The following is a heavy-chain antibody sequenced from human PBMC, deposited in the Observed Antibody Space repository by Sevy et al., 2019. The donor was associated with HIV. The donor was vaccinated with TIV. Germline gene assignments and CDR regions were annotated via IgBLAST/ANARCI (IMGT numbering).Heavy chain of an antibody. J-gene: IGHJ4*02. CDR1: GFTFSSYS. V-gene: IGHV3-21*01. CDR2: ISSSSNFI. Sequence: GGSLRLSCAASGFTFSSYSINWVRQAPGKGLEWVSSISSSSNFIYYADSVKSRFTNSRDNAKNSLYLQMHSLRAEDTAVYYCARGEYCSSTTCSYFDYWGQGTLVTVSS. D-gene: IGHD2-2*01. CDR3: ARGEYCSSTTCSYFDY.